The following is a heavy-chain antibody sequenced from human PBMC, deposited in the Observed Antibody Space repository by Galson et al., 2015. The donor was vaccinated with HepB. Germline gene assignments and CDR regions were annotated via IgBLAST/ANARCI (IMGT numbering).Heavy chain of an antibody. J-gene: IGHJ6*02. D-gene: IGHD5-18*01. CDR3: AREYSYGYDYGDYYYYYGMDV. CDR2: IYTSGST. V-gene: IGHV4-4*07. Sequence: LSLTCTVSGGSISSYYWSWIRQPAGKGLEWIGRIYTSGSTNYNPSLKSRVTMSVDTSKNQFSLKLSSVTAADTAVYYCAREYSYGYDYGDYYYYYGMDVWGQGTTVTVSS. CDR1: GGSISSYY.